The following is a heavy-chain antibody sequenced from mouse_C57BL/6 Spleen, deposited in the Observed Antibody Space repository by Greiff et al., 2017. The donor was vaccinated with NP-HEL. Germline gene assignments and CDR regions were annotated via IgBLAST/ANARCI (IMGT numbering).Heavy chain of an antibody. CDR1: GFSLTSYA. J-gene: IGHJ1*03. D-gene: IGHD1-1*01. CDR3: ARKDYGSTLWYFDV. Sequence: QVQLQQSGPGLVAPSQSLSITCTVSGFSLTSYAISWVRQPPGKGLEWLGVIWTGGGTNYYSALKSSPSISKDNSKSQVCLKMNSLQTVDTARYYGARKDYGSTLWYFDVWGTGTTVTVSS. CDR2: IWTGGGT. V-gene: IGHV2-9-1*01.